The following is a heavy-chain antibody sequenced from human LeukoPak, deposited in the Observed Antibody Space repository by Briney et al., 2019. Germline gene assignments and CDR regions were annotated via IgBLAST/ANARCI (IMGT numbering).Heavy chain of an antibody. D-gene: IGHD1-14*01. CDR2: IKEDGSDK. J-gene: IGHJ4*02. CDR1: GFTFSSYW. Sequence: GGSLRLSCAASGFTFSSYWMMWVRQAPGKGLEWVANIKEDGSDKYYVDSVKRRFTISRDNAKNSLYLQMNSLRAEYTAVYYCASHSGYWGQGTLVTVSS. CDR3: ASHSGY. V-gene: IGHV3-7*01.